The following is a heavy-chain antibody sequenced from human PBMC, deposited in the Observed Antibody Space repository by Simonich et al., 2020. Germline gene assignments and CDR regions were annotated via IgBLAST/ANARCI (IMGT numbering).Heavy chain of an antibody. V-gene: IGHV3-74*01. CDR3: ASFNVVPAADAFDI. CDR2: INRDGSST. J-gene: IGHJ3*02. D-gene: IGHD2-2*01. Sequence: EVQLVESGGGLVQPGGSRSLSCAASGFPFSSYWVHWGRQAPGKGLGGVPSINRDGSSTSYADSVKCRIPISRDNAKNTLYLQMNSLRAEDTAVYYCASFNVVPAADAFDIGGQGTMVTVSS. CDR1: GFPFSSYW.